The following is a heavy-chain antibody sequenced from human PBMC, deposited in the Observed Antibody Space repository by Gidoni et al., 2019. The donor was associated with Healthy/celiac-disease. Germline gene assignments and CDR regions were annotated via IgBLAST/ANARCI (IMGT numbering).Heavy chain of an antibody. Sequence: HVQLVQPGAEVKKPGASVKVSCKASGYTFTSYGISWVRQAPGQGLEWMGWISAYNGNTNYAQKLQGRVTMTTDTSTSTAYMELRSLRSDDTAVYYCARDQGIAAAGTSYYYGMDVWGQGTTVTVSS. CDR1: GYTFTSYG. J-gene: IGHJ6*02. CDR3: ARDQGIAAAGTSYYYGMDV. V-gene: IGHV1-18*01. CDR2: ISAYNGNT. D-gene: IGHD6-13*01.